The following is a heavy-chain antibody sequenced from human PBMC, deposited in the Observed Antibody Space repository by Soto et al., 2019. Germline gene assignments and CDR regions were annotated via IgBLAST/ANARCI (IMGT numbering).Heavy chain of an antibody. CDR3: ARDLVTTGGGEFDY. CDR2: IIPILGIA. Sequence: QVQLVQSGAEVKKPGSSVKVSCKASGGTFSSYTISWVRQAPGQGLEWMGRIIPILGIANYAQKFQGRVTITADKSTSTAYMELSSLRSEDTAVYYCARDLVTTGGGEFDYWGQGTLVTVSS. CDR1: GGTFSSYT. D-gene: IGHD4-17*01. V-gene: IGHV1-69*08. J-gene: IGHJ4*02.